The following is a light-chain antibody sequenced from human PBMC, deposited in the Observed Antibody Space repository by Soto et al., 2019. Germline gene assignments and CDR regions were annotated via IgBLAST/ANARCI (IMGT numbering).Light chain of an antibody. CDR2: EVS. Sequence: QSVLTQPASVSGSPGQSITISCTGTSSDVGSYNLVSWYQQHPGKAPKLMIYEVSKRPSGVSNRFSGSKSGNTASLTISGLQAEYEADYYCCSYAGSSFYVFGTGTNLTVL. CDR1: SSDVGSYNL. J-gene: IGLJ1*01. V-gene: IGLV2-23*02. CDR3: CSYAGSSFYV.